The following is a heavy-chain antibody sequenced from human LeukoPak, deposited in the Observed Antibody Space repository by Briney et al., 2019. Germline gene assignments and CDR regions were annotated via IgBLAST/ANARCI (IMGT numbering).Heavy chain of an antibody. J-gene: IGHJ4*02. V-gene: IGHV3-74*01. CDR1: GFTFNYFW. Sequence: GGSLRLSCAASGFTFNYFWMHWVRQVPGKGLVWVSCINNDGTATYYADSVEGRFTISRDNAKNTVYLQMNGLRAEDTTVHYCATVSEYWGQGTLVTVYS. CDR3: ATVSEY. CDR2: INNDGTAT.